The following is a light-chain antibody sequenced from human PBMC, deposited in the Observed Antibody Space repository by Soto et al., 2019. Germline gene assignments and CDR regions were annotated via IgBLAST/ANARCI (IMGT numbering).Light chain of an antibody. Sequence: QSALTQSRSVSGSPGQSVTISCTGTSSDVGGYNYVSWYQQHPGKGPKLMIYDVTERPSGVPARFSGSKSGNTASLTISGLQPEDEAEYYWCSYAGSYTYVVFGGGTKLTVL. CDR3: CSYAGSYTYVV. J-gene: IGLJ2*01. CDR1: SSDVGGYNY. V-gene: IGLV2-11*01. CDR2: DVT.